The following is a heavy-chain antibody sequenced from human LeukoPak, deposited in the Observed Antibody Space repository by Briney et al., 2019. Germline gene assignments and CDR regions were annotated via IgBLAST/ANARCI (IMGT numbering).Heavy chain of an antibody. Sequence: SETLSLTCTVSGGSISIYYWSWIRQPPGKGLEWIGYIYNSGSTNYNPSLKSRVTVSVDTSRNQFSLRLSSVTAADTAVYYCARGGSRVISSSDFDSWGQGILVTVSS. V-gene: IGHV4-59*01. J-gene: IGHJ4*02. D-gene: IGHD6-6*01. CDR2: IYNSGST. CDR3: ARGGSRVISSSDFDS. CDR1: GGSISIYY.